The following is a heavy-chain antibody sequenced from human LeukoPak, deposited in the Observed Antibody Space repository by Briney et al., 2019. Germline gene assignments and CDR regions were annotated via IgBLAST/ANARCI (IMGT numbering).Heavy chain of an antibody. CDR2: INPNSGGP. Sequence: ASVKVSCKASGYTFTGYYMHWVRQAPGQGLEWMGWINPNSGGPNYAQKFQGRVTMTRDTSISTAYMELSRLRSDDTAVYYCARASVGYCSGGSCYPGVYWGQGTLVTVSS. D-gene: IGHD2-15*01. CDR1: GYTFTGYY. V-gene: IGHV1-2*02. J-gene: IGHJ4*02. CDR3: ARASVGYCSGGSCYPGVY.